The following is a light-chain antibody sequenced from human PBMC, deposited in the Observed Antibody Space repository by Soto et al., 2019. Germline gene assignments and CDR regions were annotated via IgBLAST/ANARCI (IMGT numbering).Light chain of an antibody. J-gene: IGKJ5*01. CDR1: RGIRTF. CDR2: TAS. CDR3: QQLISYPIT. V-gene: IGKV1-9*01. Sequence: DIQLTQSPSFLSASVGDRVTFTCRASRGIRTFSAWYQQRPGEAPKLLIHTASTLQSGFPSRFSGSGSGTEFTLTISSVQPEDSATYYCQQLISYPITFGQGTRLEI.